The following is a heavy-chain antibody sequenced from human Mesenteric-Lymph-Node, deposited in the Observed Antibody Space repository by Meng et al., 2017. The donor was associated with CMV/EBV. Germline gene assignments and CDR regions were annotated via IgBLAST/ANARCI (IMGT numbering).Heavy chain of an antibody. V-gene: IGHV1-69*10. CDR3: ARDQYCSSTSCRHRYGMDV. CDR2: IIPIFGIA. D-gene: IGHD2-2*01. J-gene: IGHJ6*02. Sequence: SVKVSCKASGGTFSSYAISWVRQAPGQGLEWMGGIIPIFGIANYAQKFQGRVTITADKSTSTAYMELSSLRSEDTAVYYCARDQYCSSTSCRHRYGMDVWGQGTTVTVSS. CDR1: GGTFSSYA.